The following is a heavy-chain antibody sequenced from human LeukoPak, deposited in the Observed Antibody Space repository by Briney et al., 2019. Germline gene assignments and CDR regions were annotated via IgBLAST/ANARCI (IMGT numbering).Heavy chain of an antibody. CDR3: VRASATLVGRYSGYDRFTFDY. V-gene: IGHV3-53*01. CDR1: EFTVSSNY. Sequence: GGSLRLSCAASEFTVSSNYMSWVRQAPGKGLEWVSVIYATGNTYYADSVKGRFTISRDNSKNTVYLQMNSLRAEDTALYYCVRASATLVGRYSGYDRFTFDYWGQGTLVTVSS. D-gene: IGHD5-12*01. J-gene: IGHJ4*02. CDR2: IYATGNT.